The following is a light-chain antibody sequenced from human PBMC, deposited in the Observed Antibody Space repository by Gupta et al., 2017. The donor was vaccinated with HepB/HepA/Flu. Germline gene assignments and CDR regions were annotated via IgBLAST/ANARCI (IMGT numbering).Light chain of an antibody. J-gene: IGLJ3*02. V-gene: IGLV1-44*01. Sequence: QSVLTQPPSASGSPGQTAPPSCSASSSNIGSNTVNWYQQLPRTAPKLLIYSNNQRPSGVPDRFSGSKSGTSASLAISGLQSEDEADYYCAAWDDSLNGPVFGGGTKLTVL. CDR3: AAWDDSLNGPV. CDR1: SSNIGSNT. CDR2: SNN.